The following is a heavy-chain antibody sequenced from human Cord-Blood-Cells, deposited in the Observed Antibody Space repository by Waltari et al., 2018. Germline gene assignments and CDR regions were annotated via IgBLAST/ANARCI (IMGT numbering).Heavy chain of an antibody. CDR1: GYPCTGYY. D-gene: IGHD4-17*01. V-gene: IGHV1-2*02. CDR3: ASAYGDYY. CDR2: INPNSGGT. J-gene: IGHJ4*02. Sequence: VQLVQSGAEVKKPGASVQASCPASGYPCTGYYMHWVRQAPGQGLEWLGWINPNSGGTNYAQKFQGRVTMTRDTSISTAYMELSRLRSDDTAVYYCASAYGDYYWGQGTLVTVSS.